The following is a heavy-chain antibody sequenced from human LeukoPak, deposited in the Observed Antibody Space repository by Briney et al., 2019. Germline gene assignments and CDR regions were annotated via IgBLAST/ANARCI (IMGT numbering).Heavy chain of an antibody. Sequence: PGGSLRLSCAASGFTFSSYAMYWVRQAPGKGLEWVSALTGSGGYTDYADFVKGRFTISRDNSKNTLYLQMNSLRAEDTAVYYCAKEALGYFDYWGQGTLVTVSS. V-gene: IGHV3-23*01. CDR3: AKEALGYFDY. CDR2: LTGSGGYT. J-gene: IGHJ4*02. CDR1: GFTFSSYA.